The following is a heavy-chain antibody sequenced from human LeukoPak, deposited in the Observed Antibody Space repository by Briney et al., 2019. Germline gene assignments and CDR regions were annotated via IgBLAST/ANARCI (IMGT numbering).Heavy chain of an antibody. CDR2: ISAYNGNT. V-gene: IGHV1-18*01. Sequence: GASVKVSCKASGYTFSSYGISWVRQAPGQGLEWMGWISAYNGNTNYAQKLQGRVTMTTDTSTNTADMELRSLRSDDTAVYYCARFEGYSSSSWYAFDYWGQGTLVTVSS. D-gene: IGHD6-13*01. CDR1: GYTFSSYG. J-gene: IGHJ4*02. CDR3: ARFEGYSSSSWYAFDY.